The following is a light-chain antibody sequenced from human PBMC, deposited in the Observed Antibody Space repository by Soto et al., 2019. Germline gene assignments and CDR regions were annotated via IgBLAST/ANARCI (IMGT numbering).Light chain of an antibody. V-gene: IGKV3-20*01. CDR3: QQYGSSRYT. J-gene: IGKJ2*01. CDR1: QSVYSRY. CDR2: GAS. Sequence: EIVLTQSPGTLSLSPGERATLSCRASQSVYSRYLAWYQQKPGQAPRLLIYGASSRVSGIPDRFSGSGSGTDFTLTISGLEPDDFAVYYCQQYGSSRYTFGQGTNLEIK.